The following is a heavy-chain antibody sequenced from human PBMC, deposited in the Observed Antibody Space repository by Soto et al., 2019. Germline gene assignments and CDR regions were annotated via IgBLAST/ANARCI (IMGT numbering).Heavy chain of an antibody. V-gene: IGHV6-1*01. Sequence: SQTLSLTCAISGDSVSSNSAAWNWIRQSPSRGLEWLGRTYYRSKWYNDYAVSVKSRITINPDTSKNQFSLQLNSVTPEDTAVYYCAREVQWKAAAGQPPYFDYWGQGTLVTVSS. J-gene: IGHJ4*02. CDR3: AREVQWKAAAGQPPYFDY. CDR2: TYYRSKWYN. D-gene: IGHD6-13*01. CDR1: GDSVSSNSAA.